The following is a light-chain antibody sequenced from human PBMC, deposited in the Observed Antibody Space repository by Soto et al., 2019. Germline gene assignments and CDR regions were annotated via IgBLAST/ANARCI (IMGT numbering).Light chain of an antibody. CDR2: GAS. J-gene: IGKJ1*01. CDR1: QTISKY. Sequence: DIQMTQSPYSLSASVGDGVTITCRASQTISKYLNWYQQRPGKAPKLLISGASTLESGVPSRFSGSGSGTVFTLTINSLQSEDSATYYCQQSHRTPWTFGQGTKVEIK. V-gene: IGKV1-39*01. CDR3: QQSHRTPWT.